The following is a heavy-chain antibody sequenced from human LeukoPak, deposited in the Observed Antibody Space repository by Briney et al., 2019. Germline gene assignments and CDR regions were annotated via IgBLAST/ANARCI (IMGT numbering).Heavy chain of an antibody. J-gene: IGHJ6*03. D-gene: IGHD1-26*01. Sequence: GGSLRLSCAASGFTFSSYGMSWVRQAPGKGLEWVSAISGSGGSTYYADSVKGRFTISRDNSKNTLYLQMNSLRAEDTAVYYCARGSGSLLDYYYYYMDVWGKGTTVTISS. CDR2: ISGSGGST. CDR1: GFTFSSYG. V-gene: IGHV3-23*01. CDR3: ARGSGSLLDYYYYYMDV.